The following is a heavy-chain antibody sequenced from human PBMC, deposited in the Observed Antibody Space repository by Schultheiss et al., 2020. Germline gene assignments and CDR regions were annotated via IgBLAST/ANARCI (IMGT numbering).Heavy chain of an antibody. V-gene: IGHV3-7*01. CDR2: IKQDGSEK. CDR3: ARDRGNWFDP. D-gene: IGHD3-16*01. J-gene: IGHJ5*02. CDR1: GFTFISYA. Sequence: GGSLRLSCAASGFTFISYAMSWVRQAPGKGLEWVANIKQDGSEKYYVDSVKGRFTISRDNSKNTLYLQMNSLRAEDTAVYYCARDRGNWFDPWGQGTLVTVSS.